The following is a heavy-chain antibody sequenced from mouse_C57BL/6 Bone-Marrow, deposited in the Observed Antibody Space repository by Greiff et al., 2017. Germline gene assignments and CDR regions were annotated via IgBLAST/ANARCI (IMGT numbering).Heavy chain of an antibody. J-gene: IGHJ3*01. Sequence: EVHLVESGGDLVKPGGSLKLSCAASGFNFSSYGMSWVRQTPDKRLEWVATISSGDSYTYYPDSVKGRFTISRDTANNTLYLQMSSLKSEDTAIYSCARHGGSWFAYWGQGTLVTVSA. D-gene: IGHD1-1*02. V-gene: IGHV5-6*01. CDR3: ARHGGSWFAY. CDR2: ISSGDSYT. CDR1: GFNFSSYG.